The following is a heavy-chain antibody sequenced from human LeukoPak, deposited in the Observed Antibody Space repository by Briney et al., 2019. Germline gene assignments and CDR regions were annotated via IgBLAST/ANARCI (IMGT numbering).Heavy chain of an antibody. V-gene: IGHV3-7*03. CDR3: ARNNGKDV. CDR1: GFALSSHW. Sequence: GSLSLSCAASGFALSSHWMTWVRQVPGRGPEWVANVNRDGSETYYLDSVKGRFTISKDNAKNSLYLQMNSLRAEDTALYHCARNNGKDVWGQGTTVIVSS. J-gene: IGHJ6*02. CDR2: VNRDGSET.